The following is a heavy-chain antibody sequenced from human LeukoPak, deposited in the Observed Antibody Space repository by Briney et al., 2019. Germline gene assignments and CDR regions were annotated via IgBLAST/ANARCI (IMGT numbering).Heavy chain of an antibody. Sequence: ASVKVSSKASGYTFTSYAMHWVRQAPGQRLEWMGWINAGNGNTKYSQKFQGRVTITRDTSASTAYMELSSLRSEDTAVYYCARGVEMATIGPDYWGQGTLVTVSS. J-gene: IGHJ4*02. V-gene: IGHV1-3*01. CDR1: GYTFTSYA. CDR3: ARGVEMATIGPDY. CDR2: INAGNGNT. D-gene: IGHD5-24*01.